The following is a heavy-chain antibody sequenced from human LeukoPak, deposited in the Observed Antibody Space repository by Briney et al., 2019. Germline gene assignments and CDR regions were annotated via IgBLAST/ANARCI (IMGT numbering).Heavy chain of an antibody. CDR3: AREVSVDYGDYDYYYYYMDV. CDR1: GFTFSSYS. V-gene: IGHV3-21*01. Sequence: GGSLRLSCAASGFTFSSYSMNWVRQAPGKGLEWVSSISSSSSYIYYADSVKGRFTISRDNAKNSLYLQMNSLRAEDTAVYYCAREVSVDYGDYDYYYYYMDVWGKGTTVTVSS. CDR2: ISSSSSYI. J-gene: IGHJ6*03. D-gene: IGHD4-17*01.